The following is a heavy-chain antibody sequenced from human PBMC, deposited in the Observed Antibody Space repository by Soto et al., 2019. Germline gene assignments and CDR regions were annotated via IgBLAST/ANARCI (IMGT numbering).Heavy chain of an antibody. Sequence: PGGSLRLSCAASGFTFSSYGMHWVRQAPGKGLEWVAVIWYDGSNKYYVDSVKGRFTTSRDNSQKTVYLQMNSLKTEDTAVYFCASSPDCSECYVGEYFQLWGQGTLVTVSS. CDR1: GFTFSSYG. CDR3: ASSPDCSECYVGEYFQL. V-gene: IGHV3-33*01. J-gene: IGHJ1*01. D-gene: IGHD2-2*01. CDR2: IWYDGSNK.